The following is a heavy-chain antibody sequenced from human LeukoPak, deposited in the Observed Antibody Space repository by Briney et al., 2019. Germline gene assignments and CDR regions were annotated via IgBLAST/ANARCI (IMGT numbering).Heavy chain of an antibody. CDR1: GGALSSGGYY. CDR3: ASHGASFAATMEY. J-gene: IGHJ4*02. V-gene: IGHV4-30-2*01. D-gene: IGHD5-12*01. CDR2: IYHSGTP. Sequence: SETLSLTCTVSGGALSSGGYYWTWIRQPPGKGLEWIGNIYHSGTPYYNPSLKSRVTLSVDRSKNQFSLKLSSVTAADTAVYYCASHGASFAATMEYWGQGTLVTVSS.